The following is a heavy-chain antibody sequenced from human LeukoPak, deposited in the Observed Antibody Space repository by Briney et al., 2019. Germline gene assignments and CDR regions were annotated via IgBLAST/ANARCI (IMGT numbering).Heavy chain of an antibody. CDR3: AKGPYYDSSAYFDY. J-gene: IGHJ4*02. CDR1: GFTFSSYA. V-gene: IGHV3-23*01. Sequence: PGGSLRLSCAASGFTFSSYAMSWVRQAPGKGLEWVSDISGSGGSTYYADSVKGRFTISRDNSKNTLYLQMNSLRAEDTAVYYCAKGPYYDSSAYFDYWGQGTLVTVSS. CDR2: ISGSGGST. D-gene: IGHD3-22*01.